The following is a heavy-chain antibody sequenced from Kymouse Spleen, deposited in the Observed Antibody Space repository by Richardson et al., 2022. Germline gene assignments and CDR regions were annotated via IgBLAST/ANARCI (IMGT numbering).Heavy chain of an antibody. J-gene: IGHJ3*02. V-gene: IGHV4-59*01. CDR3: AGITGTGDAFDI. Sequence: QVQLQESGPGLVKPSETLSLTCTVSGGSISSYYWSWIRQPPGKGLEWIGYIYYSGSTNYNPSLKSRVTISVDTSKNQFSLKLSSVTAADTAVYYCAGITGTGDAFDIWGQGTMVTVSS. D-gene: IGHD1-20*01. CDR1: GGSISSYY. CDR2: IYYSGST.